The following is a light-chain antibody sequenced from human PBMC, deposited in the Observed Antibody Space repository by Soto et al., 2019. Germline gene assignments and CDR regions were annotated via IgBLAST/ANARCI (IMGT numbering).Light chain of an antibody. CDR2: DAS. CDR1: QSVSSY. J-gene: IGKJ4*01. CDR3: QQRSNWRLT. V-gene: IGKV3-11*01. Sequence: EIVLTQSPATLSLSPGERATLSCRASQSVSSYLACYQQKPGQAPRLLIYDASNRATGIPARFSGSGSGTDFTLTISSLEPEDFAGYYCQQRSNWRLTFGGGTTVEIK.